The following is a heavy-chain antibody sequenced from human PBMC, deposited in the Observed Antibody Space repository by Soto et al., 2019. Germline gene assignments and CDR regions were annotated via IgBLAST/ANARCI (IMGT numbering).Heavy chain of an antibody. D-gene: IGHD4-17*01. CDR2: ISAYNGNT. J-gene: IGHJ6*02. CDR1: GYTFTSYG. V-gene: IGHV1-18*04. CDR3: ARDGGMTTVTTIAYYYGMDV. Sequence: QVQLVQSGAEVKKPGASVKVPCKASGYTFTSYGISWVRQAPGQGLEWMGWISAYNGNTNYAQKLQGRVTMTTDTSTSTAYMELRSLRSDDTAVYYCARDGGMTTVTTIAYYYGMDVWGQGTTVTVSS.